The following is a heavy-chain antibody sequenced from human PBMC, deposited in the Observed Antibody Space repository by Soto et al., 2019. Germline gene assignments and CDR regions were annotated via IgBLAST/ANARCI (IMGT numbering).Heavy chain of an antibody. D-gene: IGHD3-22*01. CDR1: GGSVSSGSYY. J-gene: IGHJ4*02. CDR2: IYYSGST. CDR3: ARARYYYDSSGYYPDY. V-gene: IGHV4-61*01. Sequence: TLSLTCTVSGGSVSSGSYYWSWMRQPPGKGLEWIGYIYYSGSTNYNPSLKSRVTISVDTSKNQFSLKLSSVTAADTAVYYCARARYYYDSSGYYPDYWGQGTLVTVSS.